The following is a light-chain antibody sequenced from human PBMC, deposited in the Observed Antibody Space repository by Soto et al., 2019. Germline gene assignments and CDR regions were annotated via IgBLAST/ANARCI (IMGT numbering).Light chain of an antibody. J-gene: IGKJ4*01. CDR2: GAS. Sequence: EIVLTQSPGTLSLSPGEIASLSCRAIQSVSSSYLAWNQQKPGQAPRLLIYGASSRATGIPDRFSGSGSGTDFTLTISSLEPEDFAVYFCQHRAGWPPALTFGGGTKVDI. CDR1: QSVSSSY. CDR3: QHRAGWPPALT. V-gene: IGKV3-20*01.